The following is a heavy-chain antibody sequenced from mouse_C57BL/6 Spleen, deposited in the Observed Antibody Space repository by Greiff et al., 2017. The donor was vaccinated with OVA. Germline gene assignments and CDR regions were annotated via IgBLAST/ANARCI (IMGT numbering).Heavy chain of an antibody. CDR2: IDPSDSYT. D-gene: IGHD3-3*01. V-gene: IGHV1-69*01. J-gene: IGHJ2*01. CDR1: GYTFTSYW. CDR3: ARSPGRNYFDY. Sequence: QVQLQQPGAELVMPGASVKLSCKASGYTFTSYWMHWVKQRPGQGLEWIGEIDPSDSYTNYNQKFKGKSTLTVDKSSSTAYMQLSSLTSEDSAVYYCARSPGRNYFDYWGQGTTLTVSS.